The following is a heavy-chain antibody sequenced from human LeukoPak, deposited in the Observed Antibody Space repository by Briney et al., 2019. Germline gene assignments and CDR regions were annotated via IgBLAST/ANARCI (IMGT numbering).Heavy chain of an antibody. J-gene: IGHJ4*02. Sequence: SETLSLTCAVYGGSFSGYYWSWIRQPPGKGLGWIGEINNSGSTNYNPSLKSRVTISVDTSKNQVSLKLSSVTAADTPVYYCARERPGIAAHWGQGTLVTVSS. CDR2: INNSGST. CDR1: GGSFSGYY. CDR3: ARERPGIAAH. D-gene: IGHD6-13*01. V-gene: IGHV4-34*01.